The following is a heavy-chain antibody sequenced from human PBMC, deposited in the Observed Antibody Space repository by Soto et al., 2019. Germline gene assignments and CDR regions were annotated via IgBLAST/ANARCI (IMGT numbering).Heavy chain of an antibody. CDR1: GYIFTDYY. J-gene: IGHJ5*02. CDR2: INPNGGST. CDR3: ARGTTGIVGATDSWFDP. V-gene: IGHV1-46*01. D-gene: IGHD1-26*01. Sequence: GASVKVSCKASGYIFTDYYMHWVRQAPGQELEWMGRINPNGGSTSYAQKFQGRVTMTRDTSTSTVYMELSSLRSEDTAVYYCARGTTGIVGATDSWFDPWGQGTLVTVSS.